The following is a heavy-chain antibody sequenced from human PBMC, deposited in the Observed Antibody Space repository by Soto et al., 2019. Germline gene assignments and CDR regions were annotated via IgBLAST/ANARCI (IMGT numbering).Heavy chain of an antibody. CDR3: ARGPYYYDSSGYYYYFDY. V-gene: IGHV3-33*01. D-gene: IGHD3-22*01. J-gene: IGHJ4*02. CDR1: GFTFSSYG. CDR2: IWYDGSNK. Sequence: QVQLVESGGGVVQPGRSLRLSCAASGFTFSSYGMHWVRQAPGKGLEWVAVIWYDGSNKYYADSVKGRFTISRDNSKNTLYLQMNSLRAEDTAVYYCARGPYYYDSSGYYYYFDYWGQGTLVTVSS.